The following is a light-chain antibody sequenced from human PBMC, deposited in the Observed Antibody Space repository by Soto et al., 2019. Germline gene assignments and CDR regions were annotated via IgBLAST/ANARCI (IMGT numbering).Light chain of an antibody. J-gene: IGKJ2*01. V-gene: IGKV4-1*01. Sequence: DIVMTQSPEYLAVSLGERATINCKSSQNVLYSSNNKNLIARYQQKPGQPPKLLIYWASTRESGVPDRFSGSGSGRDFTLTISSLQAEDVAVYYCQQYYSPPRYTFGQGTRLEI. CDR1: QNVLYSSNNKNL. CDR3: QQYYSPPRYT. CDR2: WAS.